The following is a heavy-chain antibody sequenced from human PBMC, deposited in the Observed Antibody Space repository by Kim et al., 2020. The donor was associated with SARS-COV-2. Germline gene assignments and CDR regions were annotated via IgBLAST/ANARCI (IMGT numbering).Heavy chain of an antibody. V-gene: IGHV1-8*01. CDR3: ARAQWFRDLSMGFDP. D-gene: IGHD3-10*01. Sequence: QKCQGRVTMTRNTSISTAYMELSSLRSEDTAVYYCARAQWFRDLSMGFDPWGQGTLVTVSS. J-gene: IGHJ5*02.